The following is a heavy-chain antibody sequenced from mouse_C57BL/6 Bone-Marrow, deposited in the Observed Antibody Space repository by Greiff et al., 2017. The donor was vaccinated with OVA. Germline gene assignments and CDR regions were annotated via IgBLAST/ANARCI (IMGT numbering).Heavy chain of an antibody. Sequence: EVQLQQSGPELVKPGASVKISCKASGYTFTDYYMNWVKQSHGKSLEWIGDINPNNGGTSYNQKFKGKATLTVDKSSSTAYMELRSLTSEDSAVYYCARRGGIFDYWGQGTTLTVSS. CDR3: ARRGGIFDY. CDR1: GYTFTDYY. J-gene: IGHJ2*01. CDR2: INPNNGGT. V-gene: IGHV1-26*01.